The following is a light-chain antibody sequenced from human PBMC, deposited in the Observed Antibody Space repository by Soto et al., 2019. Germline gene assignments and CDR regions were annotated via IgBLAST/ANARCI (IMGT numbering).Light chain of an antibody. Sequence: AIRMTQSPSSLSASTGDRVTITCRASQGISSYLAWYQQKPGKAPKLLIYAASTLQSGVPSRFSGSGSGTDFTLTISCLQSEDFATYYCQYCDYLPLFGPGTTVDFK. J-gene: IGKJ3*01. CDR2: AAS. CDR3: QYCDYLPL. V-gene: IGKV1-8*01. CDR1: QGISSY.